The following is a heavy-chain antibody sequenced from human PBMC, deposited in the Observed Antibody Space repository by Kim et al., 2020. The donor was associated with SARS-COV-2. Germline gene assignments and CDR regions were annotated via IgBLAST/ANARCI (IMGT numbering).Heavy chain of an antibody. J-gene: IGHJ1*01. Sequence: GGSLRLSCEASGFGFITYGMHWVRQAPGKGLEWVGFISYDGTKTYYGGSVQGRFTISRDNSKNNLYLQMNSLRAEDTAVYYCARDSGLYDSRTYCLWDWGQGTLVTVSS. CDR1: GFGFITYG. V-gene: IGHV3-33*05. D-gene: IGHD3-10*01. CDR3: ARDSGLYDSRTYCLWD. CDR2: ISYDGTKT.